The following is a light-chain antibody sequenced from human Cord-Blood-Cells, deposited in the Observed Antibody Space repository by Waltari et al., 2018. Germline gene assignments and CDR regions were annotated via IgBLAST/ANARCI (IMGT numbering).Light chain of an antibody. CDR3: CSYAGSSTFEVV. J-gene: IGLJ2*01. V-gene: IGLV2-23*03. CDR2: EGS. CDR1: SSDVGSYNL. Sequence: QSALTQPASVSGSPGQSITISCTGTSSDVGSYNLVSWYQQHPGKAPKLMIYEGSKRPSVVSNRFSGSKSGNTASLTSSGLQAEDEADYYCCSYAGSSTFEVVCGGGTKLTVL.